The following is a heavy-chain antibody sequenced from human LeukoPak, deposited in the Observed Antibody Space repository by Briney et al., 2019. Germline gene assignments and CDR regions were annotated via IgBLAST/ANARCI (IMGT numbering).Heavy chain of an antibody. CDR2: IKQDGSEK. CDR3: ARAVWFGVKNAFDI. CDR1: GFTFSGYW. V-gene: IGHV3-7*01. D-gene: IGHD3-10*01. Sequence: GGSLRLSCAASGFTFSGYWMSWVRQAPGKGLEWVANIKQDGSEKYYVDSVKGRFTLSRDNAKNSLYLQMNSLRAEDTAVYYCARAVWFGVKNAFDIWGQGTMVTVSS. J-gene: IGHJ3*02.